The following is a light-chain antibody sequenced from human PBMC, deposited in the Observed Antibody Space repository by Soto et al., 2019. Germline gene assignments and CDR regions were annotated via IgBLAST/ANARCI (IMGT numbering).Light chain of an antibody. Sequence: AILLTQSPSSLSASVGDRVAITCRASQGIDSSFAWYQQKPGKAPKLLIYAASSLQSGVPSRFSGSGSGTDFTLTISSLQPEDFATYYCQQYESLPLTFGQGTRLEI. CDR2: AAS. J-gene: IGKJ5*01. CDR1: QGIDSS. CDR3: QQYESLPLT. V-gene: IGKV1-13*02.